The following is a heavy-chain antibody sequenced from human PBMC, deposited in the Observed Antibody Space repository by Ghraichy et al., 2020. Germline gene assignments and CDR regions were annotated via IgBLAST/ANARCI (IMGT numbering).Heavy chain of an antibody. D-gene: IGHD3-16*02. CDR1: GGSLIGYY. Sequence: GGSLIGYYWSWIRQSPGKGLEWIGEITQSGSTNYNPSLKGRVTISVDTSKNQFSPKVTSATAADTAVYYCAKTRSLSYGMDVWGQGTTVTVS. CDR3: AKTRSLSYGMDV. V-gene: IGHV4-34*01. CDR2: ITQSGST. J-gene: IGHJ6*02.